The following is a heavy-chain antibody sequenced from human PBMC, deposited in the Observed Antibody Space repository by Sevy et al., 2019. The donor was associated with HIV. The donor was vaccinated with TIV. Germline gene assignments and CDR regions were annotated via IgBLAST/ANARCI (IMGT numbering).Heavy chain of an antibody. V-gene: IGHV3-30-3*01. CDR3: ARGEAKYYDSSGHDY. CDR1: GFTFSSYA. Sequence: GGSLRLSCAASGFTFSSYAMPWVRQAPGKGLEWVAVISFDGSNKNYADSVKGRFTISRDNSKDTLYLQMNSLRAEDTAVYYCARGEAKYYDSSGHDYWGQGTLVTVSS. D-gene: IGHD3-22*01. CDR2: ISFDGSNK. J-gene: IGHJ4*02.